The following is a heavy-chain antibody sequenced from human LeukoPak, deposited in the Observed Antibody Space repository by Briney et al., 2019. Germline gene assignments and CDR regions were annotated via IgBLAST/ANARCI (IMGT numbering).Heavy chain of an antibody. CDR3: ARGLGSGDYVANGFDF. CDR1: GFIFSSYA. CDR2: ISGSGSYI. Sequence: GGSLRLSCAASGFIFSSYAMNWVRQAPGKGLEWVSSISGSGSYIHYADSMKGRFTISRDNAKKSVYLHMSRLRAEDTAVYYCARGLGSGDYVANGFDFRGRGTTVSVS. V-gene: IGHV3-21*01. D-gene: IGHD4-17*01. J-gene: IGHJ3*01.